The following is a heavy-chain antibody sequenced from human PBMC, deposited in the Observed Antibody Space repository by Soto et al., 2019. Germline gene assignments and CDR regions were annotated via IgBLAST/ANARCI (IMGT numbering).Heavy chain of an antibody. V-gene: IGHV4-59*01. CDR3: ARDNPKLVYFDY. CDR2: IYYSGST. D-gene: IGHD1-1*01. Sequence: SGTLSLTCTVSGGSISSYYWSWIRRPPGKGLEWIGYIYYSGSTNYNPSLKSRVTISVDTSKNQFSLKLSSVTAADTAVYYCARDNPKLVYFDYWGQGTLVTVSS. CDR1: GGSISSYY. J-gene: IGHJ4*02.